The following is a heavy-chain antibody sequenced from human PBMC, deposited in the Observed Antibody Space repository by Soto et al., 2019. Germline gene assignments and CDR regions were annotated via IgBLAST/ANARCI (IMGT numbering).Heavy chain of an antibody. CDR2: INPNSGGT. CDR3: ARGGSSSLDY. CDR1: GYTFTGYY. D-gene: IGHD6-6*01. Sequence: QVQLVQSGAEVKKPGASVKDSCKASGYTFTGYYMHWVRQAPGQGPEWMGWINPNSGGTTYAKKFQGRVTVTRDTSISTAYMELSSRRSDDTAVYYCARGGSSSLDYWGQGTLVTVSS. V-gene: IGHV1-2*02. J-gene: IGHJ4*02.